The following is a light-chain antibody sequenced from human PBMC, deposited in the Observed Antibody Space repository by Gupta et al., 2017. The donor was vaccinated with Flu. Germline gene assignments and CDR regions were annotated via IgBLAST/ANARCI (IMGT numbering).Light chain of an antibody. V-gene: IGKV2-28*01. CDR3: MQALETPYT. CDR2: FGS. Sequence: EIVMTQSPVSLTVSIGEPASISCRPSQGLLHSNGYEFLAWFVQKPGQPPQLLVYFGSDRAAGVPDRFRGRGSDTDYTLEISRVEADDVGIYFCMQALETPYTFGQGTKLEI. J-gene: IGKJ2*01. CDR1: QGLLHSNGYEF.